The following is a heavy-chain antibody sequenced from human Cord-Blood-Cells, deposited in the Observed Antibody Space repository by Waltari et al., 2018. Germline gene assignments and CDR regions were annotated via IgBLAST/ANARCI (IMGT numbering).Heavy chain of an antibody. V-gene: IGHV1-69*01. D-gene: IGHD6-6*01. CDR1: GGTFSSYA. CDR2: VMPMFGTA. J-gene: IGHJ5*02. CDR3: ARVDSSSWGDWFDP. Sequence: QVQLVQSGAEVKKPGSSVKVSCKASGGTFSSYAISWVRQAPGQGLEWGGGVMPMFGTANYAPKFPGRVTITADESTSKAYMGLSSLRSEDTAVYYCARVDSSSWGDWFDPWGQGTLVTVSS.